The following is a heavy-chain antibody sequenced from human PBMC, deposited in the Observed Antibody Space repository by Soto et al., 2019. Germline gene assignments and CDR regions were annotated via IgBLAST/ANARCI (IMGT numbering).Heavy chain of an antibody. J-gene: IGHJ4*02. CDR1: GGSISSYY. D-gene: IGHD2-2*01. V-gene: IGHV4-59*01. CDR2: IYYSGST. Sequence: SETLSLTCTVSGGSISSYYWSWIRQPPGEGLEWIGYIYYSGSTNYNPSLKSRVTISVDTSKNQFSLKLSSVTAADTAVYYCARDRDYAFDYWGQGTLVTVSS. CDR3: ARDRDYAFDY.